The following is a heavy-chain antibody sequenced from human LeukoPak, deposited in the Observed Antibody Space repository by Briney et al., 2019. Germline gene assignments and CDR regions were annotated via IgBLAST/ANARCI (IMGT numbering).Heavy chain of an antibody. CDR1: GGTFSGYA. CDR2: IIPMFGTA. V-gene: IGHV1-69*06. J-gene: IGHJ4*02. Sequence: SVKVSCKASGGTFSGYAISWVRQAPGQGLGWMGGIIPMFGTANYAQKFQGRVTITADKSTSTAYMELSSLRSEDTAVYYCARDPPGRPYSSSSYGWGQGTLVTVSS. CDR3: ARDPPGRPYSSSSYG. D-gene: IGHD6-6*01.